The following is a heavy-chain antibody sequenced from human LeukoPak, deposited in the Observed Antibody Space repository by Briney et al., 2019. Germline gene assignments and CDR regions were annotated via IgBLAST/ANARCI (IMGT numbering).Heavy chain of an antibody. J-gene: IGHJ4*02. CDR3: ARSFSRGSFDY. Sequence: SETLSLTCTVSGGSISSSSYYWGWIRQPPGKGLEWIGSIYYSGSTYYNPSLKSRVTISVDTSKNQFSLLLNSVTAADTAVYYCARSFSRGSFDYWGQGTLVTVSS. CDR2: IYYSGST. D-gene: IGHD3-3*02. V-gene: IGHV4-39*01. CDR1: GGSISSSSYY.